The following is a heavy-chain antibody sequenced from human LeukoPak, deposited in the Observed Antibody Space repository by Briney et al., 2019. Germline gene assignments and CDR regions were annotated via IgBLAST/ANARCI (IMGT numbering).Heavy chain of an antibody. CDR2: ISWNGGTV. CDR1: GFTFDDFA. CDR3: TRVHGYSFGYFDN. D-gene: IGHD5-18*01. V-gene: IGHV3-9*01. J-gene: IGHJ4*02. Sequence: GGSLRLSCVASGFTFDDFAMHWVRQAPGKGLEWVSGISWNGGTVDYADSVKGRFTISRDNAKNSLYLLMSGLRGEDTALYYCTRVHGYSFGYFDNWGQGTPVTVSS.